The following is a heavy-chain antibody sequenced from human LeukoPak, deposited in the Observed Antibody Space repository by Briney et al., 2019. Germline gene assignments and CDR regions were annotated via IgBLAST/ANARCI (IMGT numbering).Heavy chain of an antibody. CDR1: GGSIIGHY. V-gene: IGHV4-59*08. CDR3: AGLHFATAEEFDP. CDR2: IHYRGST. J-gene: IGHJ5*02. Sequence: SETLSLTCTVSGGSIIGHYWSWIRQSPGKGLEWIGYIHYRGSTYYNPSLNSRVTLSVDTSRNQFSLDLTSVTAADSAVYFCAGLHFATAEEFDPWGQGTLVTVSS.